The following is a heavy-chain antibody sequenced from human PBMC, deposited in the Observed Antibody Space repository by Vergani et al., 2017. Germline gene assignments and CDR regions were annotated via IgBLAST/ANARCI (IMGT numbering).Heavy chain of an antibody. CDR1: RFTFSRSA. J-gene: IGHJ4*02. CDR2: ISGSGGST. CDR3: AKDVLQKKSVVVPAAITDY. V-gene: IGHV3-23*04. D-gene: IGHD2-2*01. Sequence: EVQLVESGGGLVKPGGSLRLSCAASRFTFSRSAMSWVRPAPGKGLEGVSAISGSGGSTYYADAVKGRFTISRDKSKNTLYLQMNSLRAEDTAVYYCAKDVLQKKSVVVPAAITDYWGQGTLVTVSS.